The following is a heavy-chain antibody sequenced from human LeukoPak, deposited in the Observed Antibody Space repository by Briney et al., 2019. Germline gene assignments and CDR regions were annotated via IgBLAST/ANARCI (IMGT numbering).Heavy chain of an antibody. CDR3: ARGGSLVFGVLND. CDR2: INPYGGGT. V-gene: IGHV1-2*02. J-gene: IGHJ4*02. D-gene: IGHD3-16*01. CDR1: GYTFTNYY. Sequence: ASVKVSCKASGYTFTNYYIHWVRQAPGQGLQWMGWINPYGGGTNYAQKFQGRVTMTSDTSITTAYMELSRLRPDYTAMYYCARGGSLVFGVLNDWGQGTLVTVSS.